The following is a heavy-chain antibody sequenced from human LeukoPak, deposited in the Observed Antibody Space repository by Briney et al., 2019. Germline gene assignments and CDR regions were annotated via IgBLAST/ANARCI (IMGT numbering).Heavy chain of an antibody. V-gene: IGHV6-1*01. CDR1: GDIVSSNSVT. J-gene: IGHJ5*02. D-gene: IGHD2-2*01. Sequence: SQTLSLTCAISGDIVSSNSVTWHWIRQSPSRGLQWLGRTYYRSTWYNDYAVSVRGRITVNPDTSKNQFSLHLNSVTAEDTAVYYCAGRLTQYDCFDPWGQGILVTVSS. CDR3: AGRLTQYDCFDP. CDR2: TYYRSTWYN.